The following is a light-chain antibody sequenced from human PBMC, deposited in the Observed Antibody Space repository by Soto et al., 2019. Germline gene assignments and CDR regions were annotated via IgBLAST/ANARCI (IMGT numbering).Light chain of an antibody. Sequence: QSVLTQPASVSGSPGQSITISCTGTSSDVGGYNYVSWYQQHPGKAPKLMIYDVSNRPSGVSNRFSGSKSGNTASLTISELQAEDEADYYFSSYTSSSTVVFGGGTKVTVL. CDR3: SSYTSSSTVV. CDR2: DVS. V-gene: IGLV2-14*01. CDR1: SSDVGGYNY. J-gene: IGLJ2*01.